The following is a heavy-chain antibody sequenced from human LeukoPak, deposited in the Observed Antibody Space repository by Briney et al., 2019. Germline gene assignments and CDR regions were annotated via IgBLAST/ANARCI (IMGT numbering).Heavy chain of an antibody. Sequence: GASVKVSCKVSGYTFTGYYMYWVRQAPGQGLECMGWINPNNGGTNYAQKFQSRVTMTRDTSISTAYMELSRLRSDDTAVYYCARDQAGIVGATGSWPDWGQGTLVTVSS. D-gene: IGHD1-26*01. CDR3: ARDQAGIVGATGSWPD. CDR1: GYTFTGYY. CDR2: INPNNGGT. J-gene: IGHJ4*02. V-gene: IGHV1-2*02.